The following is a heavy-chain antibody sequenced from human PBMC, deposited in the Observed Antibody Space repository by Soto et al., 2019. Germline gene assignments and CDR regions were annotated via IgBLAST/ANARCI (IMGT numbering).Heavy chain of an antibody. CDR2: IYPGDSDT. CDR1: GYSFTSYW. D-gene: IGHD4-17*01. Sequence: GESLKISCKGSGYSFTSYWIAWVRQMPGKGLEWMGIIYPGDSDTRYSPSFQGQVTISADESTSTVYMELRTLRPEDTAVYYCAREGLVLVPTTVNPDYYYYAMDVWGQGTTVNVSS. V-gene: IGHV5-51*01. J-gene: IGHJ6*02. CDR3: AREGLVLVPTTVNPDYYYYAMDV.